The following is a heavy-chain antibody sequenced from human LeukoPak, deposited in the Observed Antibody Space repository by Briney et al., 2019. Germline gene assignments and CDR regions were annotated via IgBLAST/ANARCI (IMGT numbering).Heavy chain of an antibody. Sequence: PGESLKISCKGSGYSFITYWIGWVPQIPGKGLEWMGIIYPGDSETTYSPSFQGQVIISADKSISTAYLQWTSLKASDTAMYYCARRVHRGGSYSSHSDYWGQGTLVTVSS. CDR1: GYSFITYW. J-gene: IGHJ4*02. CDR3: ARRVHRGGSYSSHSDY. CDR2: IYPGDSET. V-gene: IGHV5-51*01. D-gene: IGHD1-26*01.